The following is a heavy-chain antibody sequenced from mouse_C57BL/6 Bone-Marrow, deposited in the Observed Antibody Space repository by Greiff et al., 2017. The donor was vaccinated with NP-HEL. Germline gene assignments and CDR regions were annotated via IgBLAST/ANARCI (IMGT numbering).Heavy chain of an antibody. J-gene: IGHJ4*01. CDR3: ARYYGKPWYAMDY. CDR2: IYPGDGDT. CDR1: GYAFSSSW. Sequence: VKLQESGPELVKPGASVKISCKASGYAFSSSWMNWVKQRPGKGLEWIGRIYPGDGDTNYNGKFKGKATLTADKSSSTAYMQLSSLTSEDSAVYFCARYYGKPWYAMDYWGQGTSVTVSS. V-gene: IGHV1-82*01. D-gene: IGHD2-1*01.